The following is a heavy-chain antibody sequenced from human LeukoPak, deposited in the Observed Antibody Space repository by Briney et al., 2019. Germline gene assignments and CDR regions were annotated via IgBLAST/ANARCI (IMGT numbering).Heavy chain of an antibody. CDR3: ARDSVVGAQFDY. CDR1: GGSISSYY. D-gene: IGHD1-26*01. CDR2: IYYSGST. J-gene: IGHJ4*02. Sequence: SETLSLTCTVSGGSISSYYWSWIRQPPGKGLEWIGYIYYSGSTNYNPSLKSRVTISVDTSKNQFSLKLSSVTAADTAVYYCARDSVVGAQFDYWGQGTLVTVSS. V-gene: IGHV4-59*01.